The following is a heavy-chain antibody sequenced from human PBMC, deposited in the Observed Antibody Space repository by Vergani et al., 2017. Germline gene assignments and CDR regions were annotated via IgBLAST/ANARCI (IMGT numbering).Heavy chain of an antibody. CDR2: ISGSGGST. V-gene: IGHV3-23*01. J-gene: IGHJ4*02. CDR1: GFTFSSYA. Sequence: EVQLLESGGGLVQPGGSLRLSCAASGFTFSSYAMSWVRQAPGKGLEWVSAISGSGGSTYYADSVKGRFTISSNNSKNTLYLQMNSLRAEDTAVYYWAKDGGGGGFFDYWGQGTLVTVSS. D-gene: IGHD3-16*01. CDR3: AKDGGGGGFFDY.